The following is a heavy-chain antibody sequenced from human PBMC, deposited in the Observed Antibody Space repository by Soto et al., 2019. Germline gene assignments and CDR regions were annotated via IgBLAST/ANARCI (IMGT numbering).Heavy chain of an antibody. CDR2: IIPIFGTA. CDR1: GGTFSSYA. D-gene: IGHD2-2*01. CDR3: ARGHCSSTSCYVGIYYYYGMDV. Sequence: QVQLVQSGAEVKKPGSSVKVSCKASGGTFSSYAISWVRQAPGQGLEWMGGIIPIFGTANYAQKFQGRVTITADESTSTAYMELSSLSSEDTAVYYCARGHCSSTSCYVGIYYYYGMDVWGQGTTVTVSS. V-gene: IGHV1-69*01. J-gene: IGHJ6*02.